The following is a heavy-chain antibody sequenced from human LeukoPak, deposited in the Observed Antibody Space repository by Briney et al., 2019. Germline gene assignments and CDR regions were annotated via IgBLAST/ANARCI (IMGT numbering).Heavy chain of an antibody. J-gene: IGHJ4*02. CDR3: ARDLGGSGSSDY. Sequence: GGSLRLSCAASGFTFSSYEMNWVRQAPGKGLEWVSYISSSGSTIYYADSVKGRFTISRDNAKNSLYLQMNSLRAEDTAVYYCARDLGGSGSSDYWGQGTLVTVSS. CDR2: ISSSGSTI. CDR1: GFTFSSYE. D-gene: IGHD3-10*01. V-gene: IGHV3-48*03.